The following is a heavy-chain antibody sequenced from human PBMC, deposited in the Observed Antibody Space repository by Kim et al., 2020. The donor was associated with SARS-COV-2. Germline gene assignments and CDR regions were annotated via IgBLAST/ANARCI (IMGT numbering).Heavy chain of an antibody. D-gene: IGHD3-16*01. CDR3: ARVSEPLIGRAFDI. Sequence: SETLSLTCTVSGGSISSYYWSWIRQPAGKGLEWIGRIYTSGSTNYNPSLKSRVTMSVDTSKNQFSLKLSSVTAADTAVYYCARVSEPLIGRAFDIWGQGTMVTVSS. V-gene: IGHV4-4*07. CDR2: IYTSGST. CDR1: GGSISSYY. J-gene: IGHJ3*02.